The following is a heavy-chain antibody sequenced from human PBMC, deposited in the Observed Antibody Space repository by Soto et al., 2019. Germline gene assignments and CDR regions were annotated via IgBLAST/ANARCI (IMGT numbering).Heavy chain of an antibody. CDR1: GGSISGHY. V-gene: IGHV4-59*11. CDR2: VYYSGST. J-gene: IGHJ4*02. Sequence: PSETLSLTCTVSGGSISGHYWSWIRQSPGKGLEWIGDVYYSGSTNYNPSLKSRVTISVDTSKNQFSLKLSSVTAADTAVYYCARVPIAVAAPFDYWGQGTLVTVSS. CDR3: ARVPIAVAAPFDY. D-gene: IGHD6-19*01.